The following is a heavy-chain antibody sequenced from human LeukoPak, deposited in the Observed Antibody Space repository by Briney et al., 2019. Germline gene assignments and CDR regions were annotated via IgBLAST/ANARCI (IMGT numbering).Heavy chain of an antibody. CDR1: GVTMRGAGFY. J-gene: IGHJ4*02. D-gene: IGHD3-3*01. CDR3: ARDFWSGYGYFDS. V-gene: IGHV4-31*03. CDR2: TYYSGST. Sequence: SQSLSLTCTASGVTMRGAGFYWTWIRQRPGKGLEWIGYTYYSGSTYYNPSLESRVTISIDTSQSQFSLKMSSVTAADPAVYYCARDFWSGYGYFDSWGQGVLVTVSS.